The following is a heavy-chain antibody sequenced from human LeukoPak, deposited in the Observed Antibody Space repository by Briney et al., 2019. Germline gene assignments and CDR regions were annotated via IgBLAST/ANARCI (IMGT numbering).Heavy chain of an antibody. V-gene: IGHV3-33*06. J-gene: IGHJ5*02. D-gene: IGHD2-2*01. CDR2: IWCDGSNK. Sequence: GGSLRLSCAASGFTFSSYGMHWVRQAPGKGLEWVAVIWCDGSNKYYADSVKGRFTISRDNSKNTLYLQMNSLRAEDTAVYYCAKFARLIVVVPAAMSWSQGTLVTVSS. CDR1: GFTFSSYG. CDR3: AKFARLIVVVPAAMS.